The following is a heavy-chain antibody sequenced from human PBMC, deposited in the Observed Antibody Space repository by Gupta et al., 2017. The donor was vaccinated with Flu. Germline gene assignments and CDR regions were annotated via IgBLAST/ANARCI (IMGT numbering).Heavy chain of an antibody. D-gene: IGHD6-13*01. CDR3: AKDRSRGGPQQGCSDL. J-gene: IGHJ2*01. CDR1: GVTFSNFG. V-gene: IGHV3-23*01. CDR2: ISGSGGST. Sequence: GGSLRLSCAASGVTFSNFGMHWVRQAPGKGLEWVAFISGSGGSTYYADFAKGRFTVSRDSSKNTLYLQMNSLRVDDTAVYYCAKDRSRGGPQQGCSDLGGRGTLVTVSS.